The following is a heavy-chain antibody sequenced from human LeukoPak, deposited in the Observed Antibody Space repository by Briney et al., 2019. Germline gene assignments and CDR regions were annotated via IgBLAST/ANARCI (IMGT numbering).Heavy chain of an antibody. CDR3: ARKDGDY. CDR2: IYSSGST. V-gene: IGHV4-4*07. CDR1: GASITSFH. D-gene: IGHD6-6*01. J-gene: IGHJ4*02. Sequence: SETLSLTCTVSGASITSFHGTWIRQPAGKGLGWVGLIYSSGSTIYIPSLQSLVAMSVDMTKNQLSLKLSSVTAADTAMYYCARKDGDYWGQGTLVTVSS.